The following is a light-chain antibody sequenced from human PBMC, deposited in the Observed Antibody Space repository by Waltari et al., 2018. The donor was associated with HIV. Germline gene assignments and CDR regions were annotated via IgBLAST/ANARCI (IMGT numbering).Light chain of an antibody. V-gene: IGLV2-18*02. Sequence: QSALNQPPSVSGSPGRSVTISCTGTSRDVGCFNRAPWYQHPPGTAPKLMIYEVTNRPSGVPDRFSGSKSGNTASLTISGLQAEDAAHYYCSSYSSSSTWVFGGGTKLTVL. CDR1: SRDVGCFNR. J-gene: IGLJ3*02. CDR3: SSYSSSSTWV. CDR2: EVT.